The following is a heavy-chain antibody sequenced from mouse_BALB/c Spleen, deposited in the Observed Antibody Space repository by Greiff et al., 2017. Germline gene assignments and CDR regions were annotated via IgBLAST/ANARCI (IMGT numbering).Heavy chain of an antibody. V-gene: IGHV1-7*01. J-gene: IGHJ1*01. D-gene: IGHD2-12*01. CDR1: GYTFTSYW. CDR3: ALYRPWYFDV. CDR2: INPSTGYT. Sequence: QVQLQQSGAELAKPGASVKMSCKASGYTFTSYWMHWVKQRPGQGLEWIGYINPSTGYTEYNQKFKDKATSTADKSSSTAYMQLSSLTSEDSAVYYCALYRPWYFDVWGAGTTVTVSS.